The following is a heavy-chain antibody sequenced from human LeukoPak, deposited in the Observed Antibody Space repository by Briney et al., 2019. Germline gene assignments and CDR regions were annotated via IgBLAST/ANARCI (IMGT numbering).Heavy chain of an antibody. CDR2: IYHSGST. CDR3: TKVSNWNQYYYIDV. V-gene: IGHV4-38-2*02. Sequence: SETLSLTCTVSGYSISSGYYWGWIRQPPGKGLEWIGSIYHSGSTYYNPSLKSRVTISVDKSKNQFSLKVDSVTAADTAMYYCTKVSNWNQYYYIDVWGTGITVTVSS. J-gene: IGHJ6*03. D-gene: IGHD1-20*01. CDR1: GYSISSGYY.